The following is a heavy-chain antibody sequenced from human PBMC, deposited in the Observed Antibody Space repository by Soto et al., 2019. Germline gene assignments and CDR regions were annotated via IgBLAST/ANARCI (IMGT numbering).Heavy chain of an antibody. Sequence: GGSLRLSCAASGFTFSSYAMHWVRQAPGKGLEWVAVISYDGSNKYYADSVKGRFTISRDNSKNTLYLQMNSLRAEDTAVYYCARVNYYDSSGYWYAFDIWGQGTMVTVPS. CDR2: ISYDGSNK. CDR1: GFTFSSYA. D-gene: IGHD3-22*01. CDR3: ARVNYYDSSGYWYAFDI. J-gene: IGHJ3*02. V-gene: IGHV3-30-3*01.